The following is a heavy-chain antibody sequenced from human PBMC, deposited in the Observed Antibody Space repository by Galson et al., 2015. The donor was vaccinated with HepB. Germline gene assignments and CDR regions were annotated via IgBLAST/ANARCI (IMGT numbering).Heavy chain of an antibody. D-gene: IGHD3-10*01. Sequence: SVKVSCKASGGTFSSYTISWVRQAPGQGLEWMGRIIPILGIANYAQKFQGRVTITADKSTSTAYMELSSLRSEDTAVYYCAREPLRGGITTPGDFDYWGQGTLVTVSS. CDR2: IIPILGIA. V-gene: IGHV1-69*04. CDR3: AREPLRGGITTPGDFDY. CDR1: GGTFSSYT. J-gene: IGHJ4*02.